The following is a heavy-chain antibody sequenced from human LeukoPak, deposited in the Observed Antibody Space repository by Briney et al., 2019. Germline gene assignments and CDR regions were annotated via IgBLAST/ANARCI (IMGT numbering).Heavy chain of an antibody. J-gene: IGHJ4*02. CDR1: GYSFSSYW. V-gene: IGHV5-51*01. Sequence: GESLKISCKGSGYSFSSYWIGWVRQMPGKGLKWMGIIYPGDSDARYSPSFQGQVTISADKSISTAYLQWSSLKASDTAMYYCARRRDLYSGSYYPFDYWGQGTLVTVSS. CDR2: IYPGDSDA. D-gene: IGHD1-26*01. CDR3: ARRRDLYSGSYYPFDY.